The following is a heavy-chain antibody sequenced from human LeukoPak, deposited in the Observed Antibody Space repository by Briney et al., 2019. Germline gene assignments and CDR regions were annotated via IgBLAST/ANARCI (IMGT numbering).Heavy chain of an antibody. V-gene: IGHV3-23*01. Sequence: GGSLRLSCAASGFTFSSYAMSWIRQAPGKGLQWVSAISGSGGSTYYADSVKGRFTISRDNSKNTLYLQMNSLRAEDTAVYYCAKEPDYGDYFDYWGQGTLVTVSS. CDR3: AKEPDYGDYFDY. D-gene: IGHD4-17*01. J-gene: IGHJ4*02. CDR2: ISGSGGST. CDR1: GFTFSSYA.